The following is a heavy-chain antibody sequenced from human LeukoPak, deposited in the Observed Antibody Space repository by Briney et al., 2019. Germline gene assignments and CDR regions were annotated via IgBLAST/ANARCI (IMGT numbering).Heavy chain of an antibody. CDR2: ISSSSSYI. V-gene: IGHV3-21*04. J-gene: IGHJ4*02. CDR3: AKGRYSYGYFEY. CDR1: GFTFSSYS. Sequence: GGSLRLSCAASGFTFSSYSMNWVRQAPGKGLEWVSSISSSSSYIYYADSVKGRFTISRDNAKNSLYLQMNSLRAEDTALYYCAKGRYSYGYFEYWGQGTLVTVSS. D-gene: IGHD5-18*01.